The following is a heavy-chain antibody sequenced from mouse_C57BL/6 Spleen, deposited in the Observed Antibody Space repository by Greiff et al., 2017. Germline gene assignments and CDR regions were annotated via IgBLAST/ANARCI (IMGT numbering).Heavy chain of an antibody. CDR1: GYTFTSYW. J-gene: IGHJ2*01. Sequence: QVQLQQPGAELVKPGASVKLSCKASGYTFTSYWMQWVKQRPGQGLEWIGEIDPSDSYTNYNQKFKGKATLTVDTSSSTAYMQLSSLTAEDSAVYYCAREDGYDGYWGQGTTLTVSS. CDR2: IDPSDSYT. V-gene: IGHV1-50*01. CDR3: AREDGYDGY. D-gene: IGHD2-2*01.